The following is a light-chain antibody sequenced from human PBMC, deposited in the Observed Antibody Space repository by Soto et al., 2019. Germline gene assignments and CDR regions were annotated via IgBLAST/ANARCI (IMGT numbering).Light chain of an antibody. Sequence: QSALTQPASVSGSPGQSITISCTGTRSNVGAFNFVSWYQQHAGKAPKLIIFEVSNRPSGVSNRFSGSKSGNTASLTISGLQAEDEGDYYCSSYVVSYSWVFGGGTKLTV. V-gene: IGLV2-14*01. CDR3: SSYVVSYSWV. CDR2: EVS. CDR1: RSNVGAFNF. J-gene: IGLJ3*02.